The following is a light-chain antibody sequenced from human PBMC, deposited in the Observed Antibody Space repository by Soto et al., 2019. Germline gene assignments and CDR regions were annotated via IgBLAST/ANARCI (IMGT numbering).Light chain of an antibody. J-gene: IGKJ2*01. Sequence: QMSQSPAFHHEYEEDIVTITCRASQIIGNDLNWYQQKPGQATKLLVYGTSSLQSGVSSRFSGRESGTDFTLTINSLRPDDFEVYHCQEGYKPPYPFGRGTK. CDR1: QIIGND. V-gene: IGKV1-39*01. CDR2: GTS. CDR3: QEGYKPPYP.